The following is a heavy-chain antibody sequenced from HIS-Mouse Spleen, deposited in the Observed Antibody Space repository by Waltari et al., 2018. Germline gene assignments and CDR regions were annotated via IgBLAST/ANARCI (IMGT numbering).Heavy chain of an antibody. V-gene: IGHV1-2*02. CDR2: INPKRGGT. Sequence: QVQLVQSGAEVKKPGASVKVSCKASGYTFTGYYMHWVRPAPGQGLEWRGGINPKRGGTTEAQKFQGRVNKTRDTSISTAYMELSRLRSDDTAVYYCARVPVEQSSSWYYFDYWGQGTLVTVSS. CDR1: GYTFTGYY. D-gene: IGHD6-13*01. J-gene: IGHJ4*02. CDR3: ARVPVEQSSSWYYFDY.